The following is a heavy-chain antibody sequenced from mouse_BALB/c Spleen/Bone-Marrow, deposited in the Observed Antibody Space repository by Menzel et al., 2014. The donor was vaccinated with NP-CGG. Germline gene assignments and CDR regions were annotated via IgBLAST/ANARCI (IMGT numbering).Heavy chain of an antibody. Sequence: EVKVVESGGGLVKPGGSLKLSCAASGFTFSDYYMYWVRQTPEKRLEWVATISGGGSYTYYPDSVKGRFTISRDNAKNNLYLQMSSLKSEDTAMYYCARFYYYGSSYFDVWGAGTTVTVSS. CDR1: GFTFSDYY. CDR2: ISGGGSYT. CDR3: ARFYYYGSSYFDV. J-gene: IGHJ1*01. V-gene: IGHV5-4*02. D-gene: IGHD1-1*01.